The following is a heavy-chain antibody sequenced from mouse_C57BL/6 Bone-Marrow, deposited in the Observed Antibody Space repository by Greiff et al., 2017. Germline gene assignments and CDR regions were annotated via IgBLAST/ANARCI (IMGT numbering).Heavy chain of an antibody. CDR2: INPSNGGT. D-gene: IGHD2-4*01. CDR1: GYTFTSYW. V-gene: IGHV1-53*01. CDR3: ARNLYYDYDVYAMDY. Sequence: QVQLKQPGTELVKPGASVKLSCKASGYTFTSYWMHWVKQRPGQGLEWIGNINPSNGGTNYNEKFKSKATLTVDKSSSTAYMQLSSLSSEDAAVYYCARNLYYDYDVYAMDYWGQGTSVTVSS. J-gene: IGHJ4*01.